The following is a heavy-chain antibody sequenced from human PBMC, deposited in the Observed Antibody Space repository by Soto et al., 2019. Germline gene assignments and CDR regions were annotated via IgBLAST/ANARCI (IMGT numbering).Heavy chain of an antibody. D-gene: IGHD3-10*01. V-gene: IGHV4-59*01. CDR3: ARTTRSITMVRGVIPNWFDP. J-gene: IGHJ5*02. CDR1: GGSISSYY. CDR2: IYYSGST. Sequence: PSETLSLTCTVSGGSISSYYWSWIRQPPGKGLEWIGYIYYSGSTNYNPSLKSRVTISVDTSKNQFSLKLSSVTAADTAVYYCARTTRSITMVRGVIPNWFDPWGQGTLVTVS.